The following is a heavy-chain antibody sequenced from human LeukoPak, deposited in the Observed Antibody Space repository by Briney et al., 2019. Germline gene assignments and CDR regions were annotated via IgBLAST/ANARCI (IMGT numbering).Heavy chain of an antibody. CDR2: IIPIFGRA. V-gene: IGHV1-69*05. CDR1: GGTFSSYA. CDR3: AVQGRYCSGGSCYYFDY. J-gene: IGHJ4*02. Sequence: ASVKVSCKASGGTFSSYAISWVRQAPGQGLEWMGGIIPIFGRANYAQKFQGRVTITTDESASTAYMELSSLRSEDTAVYYCAVQGRYCSGGSCYYFDYWGQGTLVTVSS. D-gene: IGHD2-15*01.